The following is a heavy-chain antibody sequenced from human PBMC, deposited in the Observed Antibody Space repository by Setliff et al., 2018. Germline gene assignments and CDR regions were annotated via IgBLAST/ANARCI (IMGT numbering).Heavy chain of an antibody. CDR2: IIPIFGTA. CDR3: ATVERVLRFLEWLSRAEYFQH. J-gene: IGHJ1*01. D-gene: IGHD3-3*01. Sequence: SVKVSCKASGGTFSSYAISWVRQAPGQGLEWMGGIIPIFGTANYAQKFQGRVTITADESTSTAYMELSSLRSEDTAVYYCATVERVLRFLEWLSRAEYFQHWGQGTLVTVSS. V-gene: IGHV1-69*13. CDR1: GGTFSSYA.